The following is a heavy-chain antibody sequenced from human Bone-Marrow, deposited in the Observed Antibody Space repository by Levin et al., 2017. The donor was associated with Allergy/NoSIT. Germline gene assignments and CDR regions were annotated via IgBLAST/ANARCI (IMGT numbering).Heavy chain of an antibody. V-gene: IGHV4-30-2*01. D-gene: IGHD3-22*01. CDR2: IYHSGST. CDR3: ARVAIGGSGYLGVYFDY. CDR1: GGSISSGGYS. J-gene: IGHJ4*02. Sequence: SETLSLTCAVSGGSISSGGYSWSWIRQPPGKGLEWIGYIYHSGSTYYNPSLKSRVTISVDRSKNQFSLKLSSVTAADTAVYYCARVAIGGSGYLGVYFDYWGQGTLVTVSS.